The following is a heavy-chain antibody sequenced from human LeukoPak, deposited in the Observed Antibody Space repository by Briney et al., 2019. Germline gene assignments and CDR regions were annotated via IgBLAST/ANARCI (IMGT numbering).Heavy chain of an antibody. CDR3: ARVSKSGWYNPFYYYGMDV. Sequence: ASVKVSCKASGYTFTGYYMHWVRQAPGQGLEWMGWMNPNSGNTGYAQKFQGRVTMTRNTSISTAYMELSSLRSEDTAVYYCARVSKSGWYNPFYYYGMDVWGQGTTVTVSS. CDR2: MNPNSGNT. V-gene: IGHV1-8*02. CDR1: GYTFTGYY. D-gene: IGHD6-19*01. J-gene: IGHJ6*02.